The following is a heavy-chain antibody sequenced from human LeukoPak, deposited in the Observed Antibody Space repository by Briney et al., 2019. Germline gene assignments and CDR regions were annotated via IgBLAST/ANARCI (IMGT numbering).Heavy chain of an antibody. J-gene: IGHJ4*02. D-gene: IGHD3-10*01. Sequence: GSSVKVSCKASGGTFSSYAISWVRQAPGQGLEWMGRVIPILGIANYAQKFQGRVTITADKSTSTAYMELSSLRSEDTAVYYCARDGSNDDDGLAGSCFDYWGQGTLVTVSS. CDR2: VIPILGIA. CDR1: GGTFSSYA. V-gene: IGHV1-69*04. CDR3: ARDGSNDDDGLAGSCFDY.